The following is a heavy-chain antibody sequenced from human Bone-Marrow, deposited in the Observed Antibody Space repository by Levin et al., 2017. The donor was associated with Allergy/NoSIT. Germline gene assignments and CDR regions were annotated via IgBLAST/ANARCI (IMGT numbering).Heavy chain of an antibody. CDR3: VRGSGWYDY. Sequence: GGSLRLSCVGSQFNFGWFWLSWVRQAPGRGLEWVATIKEDGSAEDYVDSVKGRFTISRDNAKKTLFLQMNSLRADDTAVYYCVRGSGWYDYWGQGTRVTVSS. CDR1: QFNFGWFW. J-gene: IGHJ4*02. V-gene: IGHV3-7*01. D-gene: IGHD6-19*01. CDR2: IKEDGSAE.